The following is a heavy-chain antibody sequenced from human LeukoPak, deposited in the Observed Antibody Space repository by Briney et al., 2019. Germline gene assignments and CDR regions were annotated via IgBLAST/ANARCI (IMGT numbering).Heavy chain of an antibody. D-gene: IGHD3-22*01. CDR2: IYYSGST. J-gene: IGHJ3*02. CDR3: ARTQREYYYDSSGAIDAFDI. Sequence: SETLSLTCTVSGGSISSYYWSWIRQPPGKGLEWIGYIYYSGSTNYNPSLKSRVTISVDTSKNQFSLQLSSVTAADTAMYYCARTQREYYYDSSGAIDAFDIWGQGTMVTVSS. CDR1: GGSISSYY. V-gene: IGHV4-59*12.